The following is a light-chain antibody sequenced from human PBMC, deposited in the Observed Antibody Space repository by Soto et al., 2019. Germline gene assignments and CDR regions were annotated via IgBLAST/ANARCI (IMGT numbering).Light chain of an antibody. V-gene: IGLV2-8*01. CDR3: SSYAGSNNL. J-gene: IGLJ2*01. CDR2: EVS. CDR1: SSDVGGYNY. Sequence: QSVLTQPPSASGSPGQSVTISCTGTSSDVGGYNYVSWYQQHPGKAPKLMIYEVSKRPSGVPDRFSGSKSGNTASLTVSGLQAEDEADYYCSSYAGSNNLIGGGNKVTVL.